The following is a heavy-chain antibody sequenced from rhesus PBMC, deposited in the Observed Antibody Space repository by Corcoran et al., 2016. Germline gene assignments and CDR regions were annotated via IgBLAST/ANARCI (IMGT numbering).Heavy chain of an antibody. CDR1: GGSFSGYY. CDR3: ARDIRITIFGLVHELSY. Sequence: QVQLQESGPGLVKPSETLSLTCAVSGGSFSGYYWGWIRQPPGKGPEWIGYISGSSGSPAYNPSHKSRVPISTDTSKNQFSLKLSSVTAADTAVYYCARDIRITIFGLVHELSYWGQGVLVTVSS. CDR2: ISGSSGSP. D-gene: IGHD3-3*01. J-gene: IGHJ4*01. V-gene: IGHV4-165*01.